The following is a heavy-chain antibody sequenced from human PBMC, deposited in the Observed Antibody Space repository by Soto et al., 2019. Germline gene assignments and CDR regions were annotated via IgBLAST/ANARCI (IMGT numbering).Heavy chain of an antibody. D-gene: IGHD6-13*01. CDR1: GGTFSSYG. J-gene: IGHJ6*01. Sequence: QVQLVQSGAEVKKPGSSVKVSCKASGGTFSSYGISWVRQAPGQGLEWMGGIIPIFGTSNSAQKFQGRVTISADKSTSTAYMELSSLRSEDTAVYYCARDIKRAAAAGYYYYNAMDVW. CDR3: ARDIKRAAAAGYYYYNAMDV. V-gene: IGHV1-69*06. CDR2: IIPIFGTS.